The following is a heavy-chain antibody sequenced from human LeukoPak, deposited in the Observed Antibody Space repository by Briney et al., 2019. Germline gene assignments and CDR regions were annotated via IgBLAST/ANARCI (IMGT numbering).Heavy chain of an antibody. CDR2: ISGSGGST. V-gene: IGHV3-23*01. J-gene: IGHJ4*02. CDR1: GFTFSSYA. D-gene: IGHD3-22*01. Sequence: GGSLRLSCAASGFTFSSYAMSWVRQAPGKGLEWVSAISGSGGSTYYADSVKGRFTISRDNSKNTLYLQMNSLRAEDTAVYYCAKDPREYYYDSSGYYYLDYWGQGTLVTVSS. CDR3: AKDPREYYYDSSGYYYLDY.